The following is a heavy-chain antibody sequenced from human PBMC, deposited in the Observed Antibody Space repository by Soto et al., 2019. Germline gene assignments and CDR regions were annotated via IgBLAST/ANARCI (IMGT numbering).Heavy chain of an antibody. CDR1: GGSITPYY. CDR3: VRGCYSSSCFDL. V-gene: IGHV4-59*01. Sequence: QVQLQESGPGLVKPSETLSLTCTVSGGSITPYYWSWIRQPPGKRLEWIGYISSSGFTNYNTSLNCRFTISVVTAKNQFSLKLSSVTAEVTAVYYCVRGCYSSSCFDLWGQGTIVTVSS. CDR2: ISSSGFT. J-gene: IGHJ4*02. D-gene: IGHD6-13*01.